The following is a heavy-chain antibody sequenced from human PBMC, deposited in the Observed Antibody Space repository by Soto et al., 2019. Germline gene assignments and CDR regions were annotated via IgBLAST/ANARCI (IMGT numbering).Heavy chain of an antibody. Sequence: QVQLVQSGAEVKKPGSSVKVSCKASATSFSSFVISWVRQAPGQGLEWMGGIVPLIGSANYAQKFQGRVTITAAESTSTAYMEMSSLRSEDTATYYCARVFGDSGFDVGGTPIDYWGQGTLVIVSS. CDR3: ARVFGDSGFDVGGTPIDY. J-gene: IGHJ4*02. D-gene: IGHD5-12*01. CDR2: IVPLIGSA. CDR1: ATSFSSFV. V-gene: IGHV1-69*01.